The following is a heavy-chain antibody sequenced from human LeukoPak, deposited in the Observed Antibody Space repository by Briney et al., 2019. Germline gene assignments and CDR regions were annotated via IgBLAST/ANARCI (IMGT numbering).Heavy chain of an antibody. J-gene: IGHJ4*02. V-gene: IGHV1-2*02. CDR3: ARTTYDFWSGYSSWYFDY. Sequence: ASVKVSCKASGYTFTGYYMHWVRQAPGQGLEWMGWINPNSGGTNYAQKFQGRVTMTRDTSISTAYMELSRLRSDDTAVYYCARTTYDFWSGYSSWYFDYWGQGTLVTVSS. D-gene: IGHD3-3*01. CDR1: GYTFTGYY. CDR2: INPNSGGT.